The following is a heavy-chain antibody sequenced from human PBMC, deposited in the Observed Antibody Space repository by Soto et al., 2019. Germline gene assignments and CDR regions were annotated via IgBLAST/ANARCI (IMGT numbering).Heavy chain of an antibody. CDR1: GFSLSTTEMR. D-gene: IGHD4-17*01. J-gene: IGHJ3*02. Sequence: ESGPTLVNPTQTLTLTCIFSGFSLSTTEMRMSWIRQPPGKALEWLARIDWDDEKFYSPSLKTRLTISKDTAKNQVVLTMTNVDPVDTATYYCGRRHRGDYAFDIWGQGTMVTVSS. V-gene: IGHV2-70*04. CDR3: GRRHRGDYAFDI. CDR2: IDWDDEK.